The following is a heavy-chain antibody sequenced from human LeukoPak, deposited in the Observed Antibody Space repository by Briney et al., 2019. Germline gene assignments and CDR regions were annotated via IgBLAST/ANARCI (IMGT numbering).Heavy chain of an antibody. J-gene: IGHJ4*02. Sequence: MTGGSLTLSCAVSGFTFSHAWMNWVRQAPGKGLEWVGRIKSKTDGGTTDYAAPVKGRFAISRDDPMNTLYLQMNSLKTEDTAVYYCTTGRTFWGQGTLVTVSS. CDR3: TTGRTF. CDR1: GFTFSHAW. CDR2: IKSKTDGGTT. V-gene: IGHV3-15*01.